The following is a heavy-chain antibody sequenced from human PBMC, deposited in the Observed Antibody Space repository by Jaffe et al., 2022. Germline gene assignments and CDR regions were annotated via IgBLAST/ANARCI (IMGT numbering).Heavy chain of an antibody. J-gene: IGHJ3*01. CDR1: GFAFSDYW. Sequence: EVDLVESGGGLVQPGGSLRLSCAASGFAFSDYWMHWVRQAPGKGPVWVSRIHSDGSFTGYADSVKGRFTVSRDNAKNTLFLQMNSLRAEDTAVYYCARDFPGFHNAFDFWGQGTVVTVSS. D-gene: IGHD5-12*01. CDR2: IHSDGSFT. CDR3: ARDFPGFHNAFDF. V-gene: IGHV3-74*01.